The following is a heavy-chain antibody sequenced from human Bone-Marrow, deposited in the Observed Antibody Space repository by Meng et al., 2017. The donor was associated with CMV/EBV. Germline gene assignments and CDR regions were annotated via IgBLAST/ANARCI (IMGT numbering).Heavy chain of an antibody. CDR2: ISNNGGSI. CDR1: GFTFDDYA. V-gene: IGHV3-21*01. CDR3: ARDALSSGGDY. D-gene: IGHD6-19*01. Sequence: GGSLRLSCAASGFTFDDYAMHWVRQAPGKGLEWVSSISNNGGSIQYSDSVRGRFTISRDNAKNSVYLLMSGLRAEDTAFYYCARDALSSGGDYWGQGALVTVSS. J-gene: IGHJ4*02.